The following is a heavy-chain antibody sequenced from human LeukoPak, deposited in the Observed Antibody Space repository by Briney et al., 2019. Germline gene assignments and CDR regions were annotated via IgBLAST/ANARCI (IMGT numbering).Heavy chain of an antibody. Sequence: PGGSLRLSCAASGFTFSNFAMNWVRQAPGKGLEWVSGISGTNGGTYYADSVKGRFTISRDNSKNTLYLQMNSLKVEDTAIYYCANKTPYYYDITGYSLEDWGQGTLVTVSA. J-gene: IGHJ4*02. CDR1: GFTFSNFA. CDR3: ANKTPYYYDITGYSLED. CDR2: ISGTNGGT. D-gene: IGHD3-22*01. V-gene: IGHV3-23*01.